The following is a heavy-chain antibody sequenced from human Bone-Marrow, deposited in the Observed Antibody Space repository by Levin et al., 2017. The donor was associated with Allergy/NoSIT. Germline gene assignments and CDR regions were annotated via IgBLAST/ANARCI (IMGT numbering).Heavy chain of an antibody. D-gene: IGHD1-14*01. Sequence: GGSLRLSCAASGFTFSTYWMTWVRQAPGKGLEWVANIRRDGSLKYYVDSVEGRFTISRDNAKNLLFLQMNSLRAEDTAMYYCARDADSSIGTIYYDVFDVWGQGTMVTVSS. CDR1: GFTFSTYW. J-gene: IGHJ3*01. CDR2: IRRDGSLK. CDR3: ARDADSSIGTIYYDVFDV. V-gene: IGHV3-7*01.